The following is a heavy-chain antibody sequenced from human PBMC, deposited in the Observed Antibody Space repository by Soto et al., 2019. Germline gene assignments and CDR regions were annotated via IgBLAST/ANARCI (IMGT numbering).Heavy chain of an antibody. J-gene: IGHJ6*02. Sequence: GGSLSLSCAASGFTFSSYAMHWVRQGPGKGLEWVAVISYDGSNKYYADSVKGRFTISRDNSKNTLYLQMNSLRAEDTAVYYCARDRGVTTPYYYYYYYGMDVWGQGTTVTVSS. V-gene: IGHV3-30-3*01. CDR2: ISYDGSNK. D-gene: IGHD4-17*01. CDR3: ARDRGVTTPYYYYYYYGMDV. CDR1: GFTFSSYA.